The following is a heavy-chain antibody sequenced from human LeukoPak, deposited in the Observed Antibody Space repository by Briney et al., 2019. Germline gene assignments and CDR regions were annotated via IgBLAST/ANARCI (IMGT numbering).Heavy chain of an antibody. D-gene: IGHD3-3*01. CDR1: GGSISSSSYY. CDR2: IYYSGST. CDR3: ARWAQNVLRFLEWRQYYFDY. J-gene: IGHJ4*02. V-gene: IGHV4-39*07. Sequence: PSETLSLTCTVSGGSISSSSYYWGWIRQPPGKGLEWIGSIYYSGSTYYNPSLKSRVTISVDTSKNQFSLKLSSVTAADTAVYYCARWAQNVLRFLEWRQYYFDYWGQGTLVTVSS.